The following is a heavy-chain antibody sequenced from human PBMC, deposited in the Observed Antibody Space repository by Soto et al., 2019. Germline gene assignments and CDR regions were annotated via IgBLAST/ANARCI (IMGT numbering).Heavy chain of an antibody. CDR3: ARGPVGYCSGGSCYFGSWFDP. Sequence: ASVKVSCKASGGTFSSYAISWVRQAPGQGLEWMGGIIPIFGTANYAQKFQGRVTITADESTSTAYMELSSLRSEDTAVYYCARGPVGYCSGGSCYFGSWFDPWGQGTLVTVSS. J-gene: IGHJ5*02. CDR2: IIPIFGTA. V-gene: IGHV1-69*13. D-gene: IGHD2-15*01. CDR1: GGTFSSYA.